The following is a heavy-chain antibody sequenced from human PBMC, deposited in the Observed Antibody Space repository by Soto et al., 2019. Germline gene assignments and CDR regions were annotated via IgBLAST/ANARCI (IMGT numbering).Heavy chain of an antibody. CDR1: GGSISSGGYY. CDR3: ARSISP. Sequence: QVQLQESGPGLVKPSQTLSLTCTVSGGSISSGGYYWNWIRQNPGKGLEWIGYIYYSGITYYNPSLQSRVTISVDPSTNQFSLQLSSVPAADTAVYYCARSISPWGQGTLVTVSS. J-gene: IGHJ5*02. V-gene: IGHV4-31*03. CDR2: IYYSGIT. D-gene: IGHD3-3*01.